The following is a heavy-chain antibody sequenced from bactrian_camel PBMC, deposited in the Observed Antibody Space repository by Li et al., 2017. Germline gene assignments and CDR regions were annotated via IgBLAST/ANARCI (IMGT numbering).Heavy chain of an antibody. CDR1: PYTDNSRC. V-gene: IGHV3S53*01. Sequence: HVQLVESGGGSVQAGGSLRLSCAASPYTDNSRCMGWFRQIPDKEREGVAGNESDGSTSYADSVKGRFTASKDRTKNTLYLQMGSLQPEDTAMFYCAAEHPRRALGLLRCGDDYAYWGQGTQVTVS. CDR2: NESDGST. J-gene: IGHJ4*01. CDR3: AAEHPRRALGLLRCGDDYAY. D-gene: IGHD1*01.